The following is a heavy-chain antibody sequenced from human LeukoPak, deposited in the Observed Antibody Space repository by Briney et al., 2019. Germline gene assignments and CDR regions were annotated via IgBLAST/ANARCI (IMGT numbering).Heavy chain of an antibody. V-gene: IGHV3-30-3*01. D-gene: IGHD4-17*01. Sequence: GGSLRLSCAASGFTFSSYAMHWVRQAPGKGLEWVAVISYDGSNKYYADSVKGRFTISRDNSKNTLYLQMNSLRAEDTAVYYCARDLVRGDYSEGGQYWGQGTLVTVSS. CDR2: ISYDGSNK. J-gene: IGHJ4*02. CDR1: GFTFSSYA. CDR3: ARDLVRGDYSEGGQY.